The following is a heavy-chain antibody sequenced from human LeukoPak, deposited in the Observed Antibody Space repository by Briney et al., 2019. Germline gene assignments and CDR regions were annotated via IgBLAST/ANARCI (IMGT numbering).Heavy chain of an antibody. CDR1: GFSFSSYG. Sequence: GGSLRLSCAASGFSFSSYGMHWVRQAPGKRLEWVAYMRSDGSTKYYADSVKGRFTISRDNSKNTLYLQMNSLRPEDTAVYYCAKGYDSSGYYLDQWGQGTLVTVSP. V-gene: IGHV3-30*02. D-gene: IGHD3-22*01. CDR3: AKGYDSSGYYLDQ. J-gene: IGHJ4*02. CDR2: MRSDGSTK.